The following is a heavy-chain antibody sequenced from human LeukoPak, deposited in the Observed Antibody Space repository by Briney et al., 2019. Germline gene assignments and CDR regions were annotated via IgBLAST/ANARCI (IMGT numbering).Heavy chain of an antibody. V-gene: IGHV3-9*01. Sequence: GGSLRLSCAASGFTFDDYAMPWVRQAPGKGLEWVSGISWNSGSIGYADSVKGRFTISRDNAKNSLYLQMNSLRAEDTALYYCAKVPRMVRGVINYYLDYWGQGTLVTVSS. D-gene: IGHD3-10*01. CDR2: ISWNSGSI. CDR1: GFTFDDYA. CDR3: AKVPRMVRGVINYYLDY. J-gene: IGHJ4*02.